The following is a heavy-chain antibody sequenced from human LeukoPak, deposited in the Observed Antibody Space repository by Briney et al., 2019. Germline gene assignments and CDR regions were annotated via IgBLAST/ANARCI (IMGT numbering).Heavy chain of an antibody. CDR1: GGSISSSNW. CDR2: IYHSGST. J-gene: IGHJ5*02. D-gene: IGHD6-13*01. CDR3: ARKAAGRRDWFDP. V-gene: IGHV4-4*02. Sequence: SETLSLTCAVSGGSISSSNWWSWVRQPPGKGLEWIGEIYHSGSTNYNPSLKSRVTISVDKSKNQFSLKLSSVTAADTAVYYCARKAAGRRDWFDPWGQGTLVTVSS.